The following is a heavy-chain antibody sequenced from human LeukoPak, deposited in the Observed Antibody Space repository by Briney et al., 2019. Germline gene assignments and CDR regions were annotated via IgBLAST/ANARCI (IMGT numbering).Heavy chain of an antibody. D-gene: IGHD6-13*01. V-gene: IGHV4-39*07. CDR3: ARGQQLVQGFDY. Sequence: SETLSLTCTVSGGSISSSSYYWGWIRQPPGKGLEWIGSIYYSGSTYYNPSLKNRVTISVDTSKNQFSLKLSSVTAADTAVYYCARGQQLVQGFDYWGQGTLVTVSS. CDR1: GGSISSSSYY. CDR2: IYYSGST. J-gene: IGHJ4*02.